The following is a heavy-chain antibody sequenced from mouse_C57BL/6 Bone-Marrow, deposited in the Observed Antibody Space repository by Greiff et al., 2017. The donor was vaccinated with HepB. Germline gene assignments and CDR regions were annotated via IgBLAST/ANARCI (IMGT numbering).Heavy chain of an antibody. CDR1: GYTFTSYW. CDR3: ARQYYYGSSSDY. D-gene: IGHD1-1*01. CDR2: IYPSDSET. V-gene: IGHV1-61*01. J-gene: IGHJ2*01. Sequence: QVQLQQPGAELVRPGSSVKLSCKASGYTFTSYWMDWVKQRPGQGLEWIGNIYPSDSETHYNQKFKDKATLTVDKSSSTAYMQLCSLTSEDSAVYYCARQYYYGSSSDYWGQGTTLTVSS.